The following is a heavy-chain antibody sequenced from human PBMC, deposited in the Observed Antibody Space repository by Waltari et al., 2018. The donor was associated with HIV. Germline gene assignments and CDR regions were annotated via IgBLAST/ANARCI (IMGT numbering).Heavy chain of an antibody. CDR2: ISFSSEYI. D-gene: IGHD2-15*01. CDR3: ARFGPGSGNFFFDY. CDR1: GFTFSRYN. Sequence: EVQLVDSGGGLVKPGGSQRLSCAVSGFTFSRYNMAWVRQAPGKGLEWVSSISFSSEYIYYADSVKGRFTISRDNAKNSLFLQMNSLRDEDTAVYYCARFGPGSGNFFFDYWGQGTLVTVSS. V-gene: IGHV3-21*01. J-gene: IGHJ4*02.